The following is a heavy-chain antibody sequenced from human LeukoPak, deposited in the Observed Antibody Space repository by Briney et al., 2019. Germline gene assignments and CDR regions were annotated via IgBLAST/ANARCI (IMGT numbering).Heavy chain of an antibody. CDR3: SRRRRSLLKREYYLDY. J-gene: IGHJ4*02. Sequence: SETLSLTCTVSGGSISSYYWSWVRQPPGKGLEWIGYIDTSGSTNYNLSLKSRVTMTVGTSKNQFSLKLSSVTATDTAVYYCSRRRRSLLKREYYLDYWGQGTLVTVSS. V-gene: IGHV4-4*09. D-gene: IGHD1-26*01. CDR1: GGSISSYY. CDR2: IDTSGST.